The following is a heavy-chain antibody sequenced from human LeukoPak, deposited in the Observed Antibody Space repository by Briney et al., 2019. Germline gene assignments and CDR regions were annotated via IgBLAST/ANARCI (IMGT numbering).Heavy chain of an antibody. V-gene: IGHV4-61*02. J-gene: IGHJ6*03. CDR1: GYSISSGNYY. CDR2: IYTSGST. D-gene: IGHD6-19*01. Sequence: SETLSLTCTVSGYSISSGNYYWSWIRQPAGKGLEWIGRIYTSGSTNYNPSLKSRVTISVDTSKNQFSLKLSSVTAADTAVYYCARSGYSSGWPLDYYYMDVWGKGTTVTISS. CDR3: ARSGYSSGWPLDYYYMDV.